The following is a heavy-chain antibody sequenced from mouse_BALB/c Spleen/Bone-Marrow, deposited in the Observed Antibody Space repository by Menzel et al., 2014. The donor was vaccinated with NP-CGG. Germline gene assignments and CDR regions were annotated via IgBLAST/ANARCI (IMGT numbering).Heavy chain of an antibody. Sequence: VQLQQSGAELVKPGASVKLSCKASGYTFTSYYMYWVKQRPGQGLEWIGEINPSNGGINFNEKFKSKATLTVDKSSSTAYMQLSSLTSEDSAVYYCTREGDSPFAYWGQGTLVTVSA. CDR1: GYTFTSYY. J-gene: IGHJ3*01. CDR3: TREGDSPFAY. CDR2: INPSNGGI. D-gene: IGHD2-13*01. V-gene: IGHV1S81*02.